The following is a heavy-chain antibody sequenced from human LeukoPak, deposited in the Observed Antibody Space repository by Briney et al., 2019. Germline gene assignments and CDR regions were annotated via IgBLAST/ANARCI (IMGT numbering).Heavy chain of an antibody. V-gene: IGHV3-23*01. CDR1: GFTFSTYN. Sequence: PGGSLRLSCAASGFTFSTYNMNWVRQAPGKGLEWFSATSSSDPGTYYAPSVRGRFTIYRDNSKNTVYLQMNSLRVEDAAIYYCARAPVTSCRGAFCYPFDCWGQGTRLTVSS. D-gene: IGHD4-17*01. J-gene: IGHJ4*02. CDR2: TSSSDPGT. CDR3: ARAPVTSCRGAFCYPFDC.